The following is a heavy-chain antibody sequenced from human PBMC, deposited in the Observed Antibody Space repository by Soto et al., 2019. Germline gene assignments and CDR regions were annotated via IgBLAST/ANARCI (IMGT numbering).Heavy chain of an antibody. CDR2: TYYRSKWYN. CDR3: VRLIGNSWLDF. V-gene: IGHV6-1*01. CDR1: GDSVSSSSVT. D-gene: IGHD1-26*01. Sequence: PSQTLPLTCVISGDSVSSSSVTWNWIRQSPSRGLEWLGRTYYRSKWYNDYAESVKSRITINPDTSKNQFSLHLNSVTPEDTAVYYCVRLIGNSWLDFWGQGTLVTVSS. J-gene: IGHJ5*01.